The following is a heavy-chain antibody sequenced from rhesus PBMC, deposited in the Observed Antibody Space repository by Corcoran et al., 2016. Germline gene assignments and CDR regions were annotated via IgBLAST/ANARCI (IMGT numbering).Heavy chain of an antibody. D-gene: IGHD4-29*01. CDR2: IYWNDDK. CDR1: GFSLSTSGMG. V-gene: IGHV2-1*01. Sequence: QVTLKESGPALVKPTQTLTLTCTFSGFSLSTSGMGVGWIRQPSRKTLEWLAHIYWNDDKYYSTSLKSRLTSSKDTSKNQVVLTMTNMDPVDTATYYCARRWTTVAAIDYWGQGVLVTVSS. J-gene: IGHJ4*01. CDR3: ARRWTTVAAIDY.